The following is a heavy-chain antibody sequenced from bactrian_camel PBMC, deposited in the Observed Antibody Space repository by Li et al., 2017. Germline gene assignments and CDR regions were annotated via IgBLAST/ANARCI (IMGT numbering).Heavy chain of an antibody. J-gene: IGHJ4*01. Sequence: HVQLVESGGGSVQAGGSLRLSCAFSGYTYSGNCMAWFRQAPGKEREGVATIYTGDGTTSYADSVKGRFTISRDNAQNTLYLQMDSLKPDDTGMYYCATGTLTYGGRWNSCPGYGQGTQVTVS. D-gene: IGHD6*01. CDR2: IYTGDGTT. CDR1: GYTYSGNC. V-gene: IGHV3S1*01.